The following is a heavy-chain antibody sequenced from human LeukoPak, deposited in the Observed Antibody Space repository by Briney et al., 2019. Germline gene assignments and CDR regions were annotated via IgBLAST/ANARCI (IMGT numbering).Heavy chain of an antibody. V-gene: IGHV4-30-2*01. J-gene: IGHJ4*02. Sequence: SETLSLTCTVSGGSISSGGYYWSWIRQPPGKGLEWIGYIYHSGSTYYNPSLKSRVTISVDRSKNQFSLKLSSVTAADTAVYYCASSCSSTSCYKVIDYWGQGTLVTVSS. CDR3: ASSCSSTSCYKVIDY. D-gene: IGHD2-2*02. CDR1: GGSISSGGYY. CDR2: IYHSGST.